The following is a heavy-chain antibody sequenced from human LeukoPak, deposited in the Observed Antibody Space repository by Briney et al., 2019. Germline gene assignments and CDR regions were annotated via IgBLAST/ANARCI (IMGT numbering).Heavy chain of an antibody. J-gene: IGHJ4*02. CDR1: GGSISSGDYY. CDR3: ARGRRGYYDFWSGYYLLY. D-gene: IGHD3-3*01. CDR2: IYYSGST. V-gene: IGHV4-30-4*08. Sequence: LQTLSLTCTVSGGSISSGDYYWSWIRQPPGKGLEWIGYIYYSGSTNYNPSLKSRVTISVDTSKNQFSLKLSSVTAADTAVYYCARGRRGYYDFWSGYYLLYWGQGTLVTVSS.